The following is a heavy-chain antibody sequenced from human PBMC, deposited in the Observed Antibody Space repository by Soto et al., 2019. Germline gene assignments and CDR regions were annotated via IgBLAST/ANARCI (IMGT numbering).Heavy chain of an antibody. D-gene: IGHD3-9*01. Sequence: QVQLVESGGGVVQPGRSLRLSCAASGFMFSSYAMHWVRQAPGKGLEWVAVKTYDGSNKYYADSVKGRFTISRDNSKNTLYRQMNSLRAEATTVYYCARAGGRLVDYWGQGTLVTVSS. J-gene: IGHJ4*02. CDR3: ARAGGRLVDY. CDR2: KTYDGSNK. V-gene: IGHV3-30-3*01. CDR1: GFMFSSYA.